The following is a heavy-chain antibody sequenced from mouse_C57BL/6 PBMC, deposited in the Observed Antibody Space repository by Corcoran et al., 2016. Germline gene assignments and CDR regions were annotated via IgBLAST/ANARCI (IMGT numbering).Heavy chain of an antibody. CDR1: GYTFTTYG. D-gene: IGHD1-1*01. Sequence: QIQLVQSGPELKKPGETVKISCKASGYTFTTYGMSWVKRAPGKGLKWMGWINTYSGVPTYADDFKGRFAFSLETSASTAYLQINNLKNEDTATYCCARQGLITTVVATDYWGQGTTLTVSS. V-gene: IGHV9-3*01. J-gene: IGHJ2*01. CDR3: ARQGLITTVVATDY. CDR2: INTYSGVP.